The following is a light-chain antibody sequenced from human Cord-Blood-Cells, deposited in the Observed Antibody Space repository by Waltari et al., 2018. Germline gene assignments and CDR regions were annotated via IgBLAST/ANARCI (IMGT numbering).Light chain of an antibody. CDR3: QQYNNWPPYT. CDR1: QSVSSN. CDR2: GAS. J-gene: IGKJ2*01. V-gene: IGKV3-15*01. Sequence: EIEMTQSPATLSVSPGERANLSCRASQSVSSNLAWYQQKPGQAPRLLIYGASTRATGIPARFSGSGSGTEFTLTISSLQSEDFAVYYCQQYNNWPPYTFGQGTKLEIK.